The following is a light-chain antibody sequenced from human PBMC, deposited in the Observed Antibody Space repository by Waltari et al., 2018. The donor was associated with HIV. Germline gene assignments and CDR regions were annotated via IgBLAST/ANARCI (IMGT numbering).Light chain of an antibody. V-gene: IGLV1-51*01. CDR1: SSNIGNNS. CDR2: DNN. J-gene: IGLJ3*02. Sequence: QSVLTQPPSVSAAPGPKVTISCSGSSSNIGNNSVSWYQQQPGTAPKLLIYDNNKRPSGIPDRFSGSKSGTSATLGITGLQTGDEADYYCGTWDSSLSAGVFGGGTKLTVL. CDR3: GTWDSSLSAGV.